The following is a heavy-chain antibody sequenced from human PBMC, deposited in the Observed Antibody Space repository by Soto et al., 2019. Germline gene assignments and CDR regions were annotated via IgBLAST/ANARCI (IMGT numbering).Heavy chain of an antibody. CDR2: IRSRANNYAT. J-gene: IGHJ6*02. CDR3: ARGQQAAIGDYYYHGLDV. CDR1: GFRFSDYP. Sequence: GGSLRLSCVGSGFRFSDYPLNWVRQAPGKGLEWVGRIRSRANNYATSSGASVRGRFTFFRDDSKNMAYLQMNTLKTEDTAIYYCARGQQAAIGDYYYHGLDVWGQGTSVTVSS. V-gene: IGHV3-73*01. D-gene: IGHD3-10*01.